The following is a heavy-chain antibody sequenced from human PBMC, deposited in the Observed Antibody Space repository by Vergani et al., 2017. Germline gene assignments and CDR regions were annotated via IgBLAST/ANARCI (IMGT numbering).Heavy chain of an antibody. Sequence: EVQLVESGGGLVKPGGSLRLSCAASGFTFSSYSMNWVRQAPGKGLEWVSSISSSSSYIYYADSVKGRFTISRDNAKNSLYLQMNSLRAEDTAVYYCARDPTRYDILTGYSSYYYYGMDVWGQGP. CDR2: ISSSSSYI. D-gene: IGHD3-9*01. CDR3: ARDPTRYDILTGYSSYYYYGMDV. J-gene: IGHJ6*02. CDR1: GFTFSSYS. V-gene: IGHV3-21*01.